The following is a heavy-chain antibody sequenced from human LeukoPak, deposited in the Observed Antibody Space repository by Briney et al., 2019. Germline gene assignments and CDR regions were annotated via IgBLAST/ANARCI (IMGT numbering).Heavy chain of an antibody. CDR1: GFTFSSYW. D-gene: IGHD3-10*01. CDR3: TRAITYFYGSVTYDWFDS. Sequence: GGSLRLSCAASGFTFSSYWMHWVRQTPGKGVMWVARIKSDGSTIYADSVQGRFTISRDNAKNMVYLQMNSLRADDTAIYYCTRAITYFYGSVTYDWFDSWGQGTRVTVSS. J-gene: IGHJ5*01. CDR2: IKSDGST. V-gene: IGHV3-74*01.